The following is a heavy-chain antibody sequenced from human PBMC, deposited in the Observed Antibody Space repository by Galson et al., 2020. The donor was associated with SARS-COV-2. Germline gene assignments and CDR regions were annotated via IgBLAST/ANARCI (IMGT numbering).Heavy chain of an antibody. CDR3: AGFRFYFRHCYVLDV. D-gene: IGHD1-26*01. J-gene: IGHJ6*02. CDR2: IYYSGST. CDR1: GGSISSYY. V-gene: IGHV4-59*01. Sequence: ETSETLSLTCTVSGGSISSYYWSWIRQPPGKGLEWIGYIYYSGSTNYNPSLKSRVTISIDTSKNQFSLRLSSVTAADTAVYYCAGFRFYFRHCYVLDVWGQGTTVTVSS.